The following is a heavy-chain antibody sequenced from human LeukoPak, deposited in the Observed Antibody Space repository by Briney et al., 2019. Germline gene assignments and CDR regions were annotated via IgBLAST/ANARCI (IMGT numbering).Heavy chain of an antibody. CDR3: ARDGYDFWSGYMNGMDV. CDR1: GGSISSSSYY. J-gene: IGHJ6*02. Sequence: SETLSLTCTVSGGSISSSSYYWGWIRQPPGKGLEWIGSIYYTGSTNYNPSLKSRVTISVDTSKDQFSLKLTSVTAADTAVYYCARDGYDFWSGYMNGMDVWGQGTTVTVSS. V-gene: IGHV4-39*02. CDR2: IYYTGST. D-gene: IGHD3-3*01.